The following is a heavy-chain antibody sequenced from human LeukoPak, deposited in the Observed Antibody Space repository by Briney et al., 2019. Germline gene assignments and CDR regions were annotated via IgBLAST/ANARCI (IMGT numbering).Heavy chain of an antibody. Sequence: GASVKVSCKASGYTFTSYYMHWVRQAPGQGLEWMGIINPSGGSTSYAQKFQGRVTMTRDTSTSTVYMELSSLRSEDTAVYYCARVSGYYGSGPNNWFDPWGQGTLVTVSS. J-gene: IGHJ5*02. CDR3: ARVSGYYGSGPNNWFDP. CDR1: GYTFTSYY. CDR2: INPSGGST. D-gene: IGHD3-10*01. V-gene: IGHV1-46*01.